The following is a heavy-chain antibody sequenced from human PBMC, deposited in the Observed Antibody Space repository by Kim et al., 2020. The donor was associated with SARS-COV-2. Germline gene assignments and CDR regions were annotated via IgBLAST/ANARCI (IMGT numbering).Heavy chain of an antibody. J-gene: IGHJ5*02. CDR3: ARHGSSGRPTFDP. V-gene: IGHV5-10-1*01. CDR2: IDPSDSYT. Sequence: GASLKISCKGSGYSFTSYWISWVRQMPGKGLEWMGRIDPSDSYTNYSPSFQGHVTISADKSISTAYLQWSSLKASDTAKYYCARHGSSGRPTFDPWGQGTLVTVSS. CDR1: GYSFTSYW. D-gene: IGHD6-19*01.